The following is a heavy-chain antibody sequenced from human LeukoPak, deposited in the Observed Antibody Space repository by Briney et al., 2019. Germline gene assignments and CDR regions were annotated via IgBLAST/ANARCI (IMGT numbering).Heavy chain of an antibody. Sequence: PSETLSLTCAVYGGSFSGYYWSWIRQPPGKGLEWIGEINHSGSTNYNPSLKSRVTISVDTSKNQFSLKLSSVTAADTAVYYCARHRRGFDWLSSYYFDYWGQGTLVTVSS. CDR1: GGSFSGYY. CDR2: INHSGST. J-gene: IGHJ4*02. D-gene: IGHD3-9*01. V-gene: IGHV4-34*01. CDR3: ARHRRGFDWLSSYYFDY.